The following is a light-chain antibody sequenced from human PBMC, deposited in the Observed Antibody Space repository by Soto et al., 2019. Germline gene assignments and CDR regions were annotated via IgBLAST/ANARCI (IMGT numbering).Light chain of an antibody. Sequence: DIVLTQSPGTLSLSPGERATLSCRASESVSDNYLAWYQQKSGQAPRLLIYSASTRATGVPDRFSGSGSGTHFTLTITRLEPEDFAIYICQNYNLSFGPGTKVDIK. CDR1: ESVSDNY. CDR2: SAS. J-gene: IGKJ3*01. CDR3: QNYNLS. V-gene: IGKV3-20*01.